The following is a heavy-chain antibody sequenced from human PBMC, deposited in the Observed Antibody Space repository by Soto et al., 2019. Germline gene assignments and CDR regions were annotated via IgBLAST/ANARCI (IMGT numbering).Heavy chain of an antibody. D-gene: IGHD2-2*01. Sequence: HPGGSLRLSCAASGFTFSSYWMHWVRQAPGKGLVWVSRINSDGSSTSYADSVKGRFTISRDNAKNTLYLQVNSLRAEDTAVYYCASWQDCSSTSCPPWGQGTLVTVSS. J-gene: IGHJ5*02. CDR3: ASWQDCSSTSCPP. CDR1: GFTFSSYW. CDR2: INSDGSST. V-gene: IGHV3-74*01.